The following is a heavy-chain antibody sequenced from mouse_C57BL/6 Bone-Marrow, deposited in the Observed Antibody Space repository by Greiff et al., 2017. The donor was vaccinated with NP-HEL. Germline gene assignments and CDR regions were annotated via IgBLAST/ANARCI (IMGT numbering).Heavy chain of an antibody. D-gene: IGHD2-1*01. CDR1: GYTFNSYW. CDR3: ARSGGNYYFDY. Sequence: QVQLQQPGAELVMPGASVKLSCKASGYTFNSYWMHWVKQRPGQGLEWIGEIDPSDSYTNYNQKFKGKSTLTVDKSSSTAYMQLSSLTSEDSAVYYCARSGGNYYFDYWGQGTTLTVSS. V-gene: IGHV1-69*01. CDR2: IDPSDSYT. J-gene: IGHJ2*01.